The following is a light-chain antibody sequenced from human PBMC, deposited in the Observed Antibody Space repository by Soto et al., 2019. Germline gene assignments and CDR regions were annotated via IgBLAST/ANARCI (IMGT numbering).Light chain of an antibody. V-gene: IGKV1-39*01. J-gene: IGKJ1*01. CDR2: ATS. CDR1: QTISSY. Sequence: DIQLTQSASSLSASVGVRVTISCRASQTISSYLNWFQQKPGKAPKLLIYATSSLQSGVPSRFSGSGSGTDFTLTISSLQPEDFATYYCQQSYNTPRTFGQGTKVDIK. CDR3: QQSYNTPRT.